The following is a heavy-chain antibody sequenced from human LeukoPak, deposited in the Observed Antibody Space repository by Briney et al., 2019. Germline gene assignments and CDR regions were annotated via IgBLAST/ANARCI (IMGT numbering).Heavy chain of an antibody. CDR2: ITPVINTA. CDR1: GGTFLSHT. D-gene: IGHD3-3*01. Sequence: GASVKVSCKTSGGTFLSHTFSWVRQAPGQGLEWMGKITPVINTANYAQTFQGRVSIYADKSTSTAYMELSSLRSEDTAVYYCARAYVDITIFGVAYYYYGMDVWGQGTTVTVSS. J-gene: IGHJ6*02. V-gene: IGHV1-69*08. CDR3: ARAYVDITIFGVAYYYYGMDV.